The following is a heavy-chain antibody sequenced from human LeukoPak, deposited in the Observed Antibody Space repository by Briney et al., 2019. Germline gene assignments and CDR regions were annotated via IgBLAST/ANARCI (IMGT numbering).Heavy chain of an antibody. J-gene: IGHJ4*02. CDR3: ARLEWELNFDY. Sequence: SETLSLTCTVSGGSISTYYWNWIRQSLGKGLEWIGNIYYSGSTNYNPSLKSRVTISVDTSKNQFSLKLSSVTAADTAVYYCARLEWELNFDYWGQGTLVTVSS. D-gene: IGHD1-26*01. V-gene: IGHV4-59*08. CDR2: IYYSGST. CDR1: GGSISTYY.